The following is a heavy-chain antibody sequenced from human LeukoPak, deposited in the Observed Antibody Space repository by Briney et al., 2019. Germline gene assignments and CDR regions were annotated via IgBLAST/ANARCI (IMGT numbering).Heavy chain of an antibody. CDR1: GFSFSNYA. CDR3: ARHRTSGGYSYGAFGY. CDR2: ISYDGGNE. Sequence: GGSLRLSRAASGFSFSNYAMHWVRPAPGKGLEWVAVISYDGGNEYYADSVKGRFTISRDNSKNTLYLQMNSLRAEDTAVYYCARHRTSGGYSYGAFGYWGQGTLATVSS. D-gene: IGHD5-18*01. J-gene: IGHJ4*02. V-gene: IGHV3-30*04.